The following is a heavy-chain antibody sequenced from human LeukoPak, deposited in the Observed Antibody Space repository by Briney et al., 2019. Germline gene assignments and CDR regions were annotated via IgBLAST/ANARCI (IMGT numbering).Heavy chain of an antibody. J-gene: IGHJ4*02. D-gene: IGHD3-22*01. CDR2: IKQDGSEK. V-gene: IGHV3-7*03. CDR3: AKGAYYDSSGYRLFDY. Sequence: GSLRLSCAASGFTFSSYWMSWVRQAPGKGLEWVANIKQDGSEKYYVDSVKGRFTISRDNAKNSLYLQMNSLRAEDTAVYYCAKGAYYDSSGYRLFDYWGQGTLVTVSS. CDR1: GFTFSSYW.